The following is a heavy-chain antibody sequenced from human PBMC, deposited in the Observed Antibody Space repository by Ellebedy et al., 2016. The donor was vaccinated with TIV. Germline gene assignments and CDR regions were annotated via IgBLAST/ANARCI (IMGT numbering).Heavy chain of an antibody. Sequence: MPSETLSLTCTVSGGSIRTSIYYWGWIRQPPGKGLEWLGTMSYSVSNYYNPSLKRRVTISVDTSKNQFSLKLSSVTAADAAVYYCARDEYNISWFKYWGQGTLVTVSS. CDR2: MSYSVSN. CDR1: GGSIRTSIYY. V-gene: IGHV4-39*07. J-gene: IGHJ4*02. CDR3: ARDEYNISWFKY. D-gene: IGHD6-13*01.